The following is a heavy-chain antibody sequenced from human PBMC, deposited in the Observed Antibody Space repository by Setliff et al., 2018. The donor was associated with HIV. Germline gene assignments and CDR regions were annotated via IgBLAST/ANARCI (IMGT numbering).Heavy chain of an antibody. Sequence: ASVKVSCKASGYTFTGYYIHWVRQAPGQGLEWMGWINPNSGATNYAQNFQGRVTMTRDPSISTVYIELSRLRSDDTAVYYCASPSPITGMMADFWGQGTQVTVS. J-gene: IGHJ4*02. D-gene: IGHD1-20*01. CDR2: INPNSGAT. CDR3: ASPSPITGMMADF. CDR1: GYTFTGYY. V-gene: IGHV1-2*02.